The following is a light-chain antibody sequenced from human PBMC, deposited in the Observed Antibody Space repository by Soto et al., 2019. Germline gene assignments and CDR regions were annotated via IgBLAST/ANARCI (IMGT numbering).Light chain of an antibody. CDR2: AAS. CDR1: QTMSSY. CDR3: QQSYSTPPT. V-gene: IGKV1-39*01. Sequence: DIQMTQSPSSLSASVGDRVTITCRASQTMSSYLNWYQQKPGNAHKLLISAASSLQSGFPSRFSVNGSGTEVTRTISRLQPEDSATYYRQQSYSTPPTFGQGTNVEIK. J-gene: IGKJ1*01.